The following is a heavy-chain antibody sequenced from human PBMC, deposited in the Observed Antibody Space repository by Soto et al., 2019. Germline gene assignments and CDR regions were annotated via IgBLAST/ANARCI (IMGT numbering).Heavy chain of an antibody. Sequence: TPSLTPAISRGRFSSQTSAWDLIRQSPSRGPEWVGRKYYRSKWYNDYAVSVKSRITINPDTSKNQFSLQLNSVTPEDTAVYYCAKGGSHCSGGSCYSGNYYYGMDVWGQGTTVTVSS. CDR1: RGRFSSQTSA. CDR2: KYYRSKWYN. CDR3: AKGGSHCSGGSCYSGNYYYGMDV. V-gene: IGHV6-1*01. J-gene: IGHJ6*02. D-gene: IGHD2-15*01.